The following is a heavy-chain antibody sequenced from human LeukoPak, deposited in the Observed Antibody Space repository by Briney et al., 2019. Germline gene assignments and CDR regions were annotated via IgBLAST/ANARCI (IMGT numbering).Heavy chain of an antibody. V-gene: IGHV3-48*04. CDR3: ARDYYDSSGYYYGGY. CDR2: ISSSSSTI. D-gene: IGHD3-22*01. CDR1: GFTFSSYS. J-gene: IGHJ4*02. Sequence: GGSLRLSCAASGFTFSSYSMNWVRQAPGKGLEWVSYISSSSSTIYYADSVKGRFTISRDNAKNSLYLQMNSLRAEDTAVYYCARDYYDSSGYYYGGYWGQGTLVTVSS.